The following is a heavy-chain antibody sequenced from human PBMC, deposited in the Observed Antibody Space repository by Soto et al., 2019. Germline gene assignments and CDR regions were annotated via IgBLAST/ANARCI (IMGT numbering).Heavy chain of an antibody. D-gene: IGHD3-9*01. Sequence: QVQLVQSGAEVKKPGSSVKVSCKASGGTFSSYAISWVRQAPGQGLEWMGGIIPIFGTANYAQKFQGRVTITADESTSTAYMEVSSLRSEDTAVYYCARPVLRYFDWLSNLGDAFDIWGQGTMVTVSS. V-gene: IGHV1-69*01. CDR1: GGTFSSYA. CDR2: IIPIFGTA. J-gene: IGHJ3*02. CDR3: ARPVLRYFDWLSNLGDAFDI.